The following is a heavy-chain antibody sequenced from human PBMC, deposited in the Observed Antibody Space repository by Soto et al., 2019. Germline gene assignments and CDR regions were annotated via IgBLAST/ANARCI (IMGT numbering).Heavy chain of an antibody. Sequence: SVKVSCKASGGTFSSYTISWVRQAPGQGLEWMGRIIPILGIANYAQKFQGRVTITADKSTSTAYMELSSLRSEDTAVYYCARGYCSSTSCYASRGYYYYYMDVWGKGTTVTVSS. CDR1: GGTFSSYT. CDR3: ARGYCSSTSCYASRGYYYYYMDV. V-gene: IGHV1-69*02. J-gene: IGHJ6*03. CDR2: IIPILGIA. D-gene: IGHD2-2*01.